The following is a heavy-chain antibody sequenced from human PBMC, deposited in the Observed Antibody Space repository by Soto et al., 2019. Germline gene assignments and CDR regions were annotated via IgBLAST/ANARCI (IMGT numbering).Heavy chain of an antibody. J-gene: IGHJ4*02. Sequence: LETLSLTCTVSGDSLSGFYWSWIRQTPGKGLEWIGYFYSSGSPHHNPSLESRAIISIDTSNNQFSLKLSSVTAADTAVYYCARDVSDSGWLDCWGQGTLVTVSS. D-gene: IGHD5-12*01. V-gene: IGHV4-59*01. CDR2: FYSSGSP. CDR1: GDSLSGFY. CDR3: ARDVSDSGWLDC.